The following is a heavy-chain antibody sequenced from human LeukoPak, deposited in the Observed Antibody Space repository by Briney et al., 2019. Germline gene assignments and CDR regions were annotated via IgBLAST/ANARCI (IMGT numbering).Heavy chain of an antibody. CDR3: AKVRAITMVRGVDFDY. J-gene: IGHJ4*02. D-gene: IGHD3-10*01. CDR1: EFTFSSYA. CDR2: ISGSGGST. Sequence: GGSLRLSCAASEFTFSSYAMSWVRQAPGKGLEWVSAISGSGGSTYYADSVKGRFTISRDNSKNTLYLQMNSLRAEDTAVYYCAKVRAITMVRGVDFDYWGQGTLVTVSS. V-gene: IGHV3-23*01.